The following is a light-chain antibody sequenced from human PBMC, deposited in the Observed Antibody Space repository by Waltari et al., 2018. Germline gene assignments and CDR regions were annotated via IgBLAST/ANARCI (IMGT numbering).Light chain of an antibody. J-gene: IGKJ1*01. Sequence: DIQMTQSTYTLSASVVDRVNITCRASQSISSWLAWYQQTPGKAPKLLIYKASSLESGVPSRLSGSGSGTEFTLTISSLQPDDFATYYCQQYNSYWTFGQGTKVEIK. CDR2: KAS. CDR3: QQYNSYWT. V-gene: IGKV1-5*03. CDR1: QSISSW.